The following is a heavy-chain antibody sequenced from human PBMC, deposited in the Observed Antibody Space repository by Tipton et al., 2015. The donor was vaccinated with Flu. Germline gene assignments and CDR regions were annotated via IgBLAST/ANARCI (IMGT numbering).Heavy chain of an antibody. D-gene: IGHD2/OR15-2a*01. J-gene: IGHJ4*02. V-gene: IGHV4-38-2*01. CDR3: ARAEIGDVDY. CDR1: GYPISRGYY. Sequence: TLSLTCAVSGYPISRGYYWGWIRQPPGKGLEWIGSIYHNGDIHFNPSLRSRVPISVDPSNNRFSLNLTSVTAADTAVYYCARAEIGDVDYWGQGILVTVSS. CDR2: IYHNGDI.